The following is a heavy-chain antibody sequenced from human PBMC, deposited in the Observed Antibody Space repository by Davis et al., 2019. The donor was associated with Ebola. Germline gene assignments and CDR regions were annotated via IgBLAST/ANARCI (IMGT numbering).Heavy chain of an antibody. CDR3: ARGMWLLYYGMDV. Sequence: GESLKISCAASGFTFSSYWMSWVRQAPGKGLEWVSYISSSGSTIYYADSVKGRFTISRDNAKNSLYLQMNSLRAEDTAVYYCARGMWLLYYGMDVWGQGTTVTVSS. J-gene: IGHJ6*02. V-gene: IGHV3-48*04. CDR1: GFTFSSYW. D-gene: IGHD5-12*01. CDR2: ISSSGSTI.